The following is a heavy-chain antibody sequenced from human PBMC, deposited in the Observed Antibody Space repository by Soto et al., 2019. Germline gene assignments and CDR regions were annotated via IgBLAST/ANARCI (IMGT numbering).Heavy chain of an antibody. D-gene: IGHD4-17*01. V-gene: IGHV3-7*01. Sequence: QTGGSLRLSCAASGFSFGNYWMSWVRQAPGRGLEWVANINQDGSEKSYVDSVRGRFTISRDDAKNSPDLQMNSLRVEDTAVYYCARGLVTKVATPNWYFDIWGRGTLVTVSS. CDR2: INQDGSEK. CDR1: GFSFGNYW. J-gene: IGHJ2*01. CDR3: ARGLVTKVATPNWYFDI.